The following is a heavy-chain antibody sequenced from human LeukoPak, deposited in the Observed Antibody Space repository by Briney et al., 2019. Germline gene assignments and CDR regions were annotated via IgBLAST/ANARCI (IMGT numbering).Heavy chain of an antibody. CDR1: GFTFSSYA. J-gene: IGHJ6*03. V-gene: IGHV3-23*01. CDR3: AKAPSGYCSSATCYWYDYYSMDV. D-gene: IGHD2-2*03. Sequence: GGSLRLSCAASGFTFSSYAMSWVRQAPGKGLEWVSAISGSGGSTYYADSVKGRFTISRDNSKNTLYLQMNSLRAEDTAVYYCAKAPSGYCSSATCYWYDYYSMDVWGKGTTVTVSS. CDR2: ISGSGGST.